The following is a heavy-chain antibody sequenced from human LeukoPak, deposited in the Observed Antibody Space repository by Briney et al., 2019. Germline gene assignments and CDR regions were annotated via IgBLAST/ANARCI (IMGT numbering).Heavy chain of an antibody. V-gene: IGHV4-39*02. CDR3: ATGHYFAQGNYYRGWFDP. J-gene: IGHJ5*02. D-gene: IGHD3-10*01. CDR1: GVTISSTDNY. Sequence: SETLSLTCTVSGVTISSTDNYWGWIRQPPGKGLEWLGTIYYSVSTYYNPSLKSRVTISVDTSKNHFSLKLSSVTAADTVVYYCATGHYFAQGNYYRGWFDPWGQGSLVTVSS. CDR2: IYYSVST.